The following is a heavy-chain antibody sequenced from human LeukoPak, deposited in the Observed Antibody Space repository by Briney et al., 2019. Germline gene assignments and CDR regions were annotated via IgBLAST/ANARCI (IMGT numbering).Heavy chain of an antibody. D-gene: IGHD3/OR15-3a*01. Sequence: PGGSLRLSCAASGFTFSSYDKNWVRQAPGKGLEWVSYISSSSCFIYYTDSVKGRFTISRDNAKNSVYLQMNSLRDEDTAVYYCALDYDFWGRAVPSKPSDYYYMDVWGKGTTVTVSS. CDR1: GFTFSSYD. CDR3: ALDYDFWGRAVPSKPSDYYYMDV. J-gene: IGHJ6*03. V-gene: IGHV3-48*02. CDR2: ISSSSCFI.